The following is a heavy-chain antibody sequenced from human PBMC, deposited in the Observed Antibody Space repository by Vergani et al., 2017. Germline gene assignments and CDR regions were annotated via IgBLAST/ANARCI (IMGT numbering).Heavy chain of an antibody. D-gene: IGHD6-19*01. Sequence: QVQLLQSGSELKKPGASVRISCEASGYTFTNYPLIWVRQAPGQGLEFMGWINTNSGNPTYAPGFTGRFVFSLDTSVSTAYLQISGLKAEASAVYYCAGGRQWRLTEYLYGMDVWGQGTTVTVSS. CDR2: INTNSGNP. CDR3: AGGRQWRLTEYLYGMDV. J-gene: IGHJ6*02. CDR1: GYTFTNYP. V-gene: IGHV7-4-1*02.